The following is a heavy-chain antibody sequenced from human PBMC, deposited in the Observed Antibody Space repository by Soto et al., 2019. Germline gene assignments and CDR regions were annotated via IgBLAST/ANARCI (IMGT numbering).Heavy chain of an antibody. J-gene: IGHJ4*02. CDR3: ARVVAAVAGPYFDY. D-gene: IGHD6-19*01. CDR2: INHSGST. V-gene: IGHV4-34*01. Sequence: SETLSLTCAVYGGSFSGYYWSWIRQPPGNGLEWIGEINHSGSTNYNPSLKSRVTISVDTSKNQFSLKLSSVTAADTAVYYCARVVAAVAGPYFDYWGQGTLVTVSS. CDR1: GGSFSGYY.